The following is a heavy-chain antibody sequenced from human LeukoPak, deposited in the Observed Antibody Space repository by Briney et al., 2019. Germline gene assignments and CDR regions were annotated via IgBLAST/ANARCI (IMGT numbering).Heavy chain of an antibody. J-gene: IGHJ4*02. CDR1: GVTFSSYG. D-gene: IGHD3-22*01. Sequence: GGTLRLSCAASGVTFSSYGMHWGRQAPGKGLEWGAFIRYDGSNQHYAYTVKGRFTISRDNSKNTLYLQMNSLRAEDTAVYYCAKDGDGEYYYDSSGYCVYWGQGTLVTVSS. CDR3: AKDGDGEYYYDSSGYCVY. V-gene: IGHV3-30*02. CDR2: IRYDGSNQ.